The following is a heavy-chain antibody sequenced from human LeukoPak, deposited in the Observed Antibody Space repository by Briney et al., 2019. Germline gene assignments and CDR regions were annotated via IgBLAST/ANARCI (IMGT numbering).Heavy chain of an antibody. D-gene: IGHD4-17*01. J-gene: IGHJ4*02. CDR1: GITFNTYA. CDR2: ISGGGNTT. CDR3: AKGWATVPNDY. V-gene: IGHV3-23*01. Sequence: AGGPLRLSCEVSGITFNTYAMSWFRQAPGRGLNWVSGISGGGNTTYYTDSVKGRFAIYRDNSRNTLYLQMNSLRAEDTAVYFCAKGWATVPNDYWGQGTLVTVSS.